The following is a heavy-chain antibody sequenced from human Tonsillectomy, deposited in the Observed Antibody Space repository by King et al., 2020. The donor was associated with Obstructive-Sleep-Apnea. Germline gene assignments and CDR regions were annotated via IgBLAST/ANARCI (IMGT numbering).Heavy chain of an antibody. CDR2: ISGSGGTT. V-gene: IGHV3-23*04. J-gene: IGHJ4*02. Sequence: VQLVESGGGLVQPGGSLRLSCAASGFTFSSYAMSWVRQAPGKGLEWVSAISGSGGTTYYADSVKGRFTISRDNSKNTLYLQMNSLRAEATAVYYCAKELGIAVAGTWAFDYWGQGTLVTVSS. CDR3: AKELGIAVAGTWAFDY. CDR1: GFTFSSYA. D-gene: IGHD6-19*01.